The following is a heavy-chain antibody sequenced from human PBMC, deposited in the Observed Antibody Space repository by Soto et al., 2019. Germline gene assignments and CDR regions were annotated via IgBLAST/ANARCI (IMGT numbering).Heavy chain of an antibody. V-gene: IGHV1-69*12. CDR2: IIPIFGAA. Sequence: QVQLVQSGAEVKKPGSSVKVSCKASGGTFSSFAINWVRQXPGQGLEWMGGIIPIFGAADYAQKFQGRVTITADESTXXXXXEXSXXXXXXXXVXXXXSPILPTPGYYYGMDVWGQGTTVTVSS. J-gene: IGHJ6*02. D-gene: IGHD2-21*01. CDR1: GGTFSSFA. CDR3: XSPILPTPGYYYGMDV.